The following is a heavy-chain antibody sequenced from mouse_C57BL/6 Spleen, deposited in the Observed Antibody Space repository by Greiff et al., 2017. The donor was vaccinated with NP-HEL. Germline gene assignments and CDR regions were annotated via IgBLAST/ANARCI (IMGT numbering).Heavy chain of an antibody. CDR3: ARSEGYFDV. Sequence: QVQLQQPGAELVKPGASVKVSCKASGYTFTSYDINWVKQRPGQGLEWIGWIYPRDGSTKYNEKFKGKATLTVDTSSSTAYMELHSLTSEDSAVYFCARSEGYFDVWGTGTTVTVSS. CDR1: GYTFTSYD. CDR2: IYPRDGST. V-gene: IGHV1-85*01. J-gene: IGHJ1*03.